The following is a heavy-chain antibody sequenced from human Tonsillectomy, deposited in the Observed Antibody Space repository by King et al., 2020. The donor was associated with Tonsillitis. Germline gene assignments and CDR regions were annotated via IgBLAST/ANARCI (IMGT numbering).Heavy chain of an antibody. V-gene: IGHV3-33*05. Sequence: VQLVESGGGVVQPGRSLRLSCAASGFTFSSYGVHWVRQAPGKGLEWVAVISYDGSNKYYADSVKGRFNISRDNSKNTLYLQMNSLRVEDTAVYYCARNYYDSGGRSNGMDVWGQGTTVTVSS. D-gene: IGHD3-22*01. J-gene: IGHJ6*02. CDR2: ISYDGSNK. CDR1: GFTFSSYG. CDR3: ARNYYDSGGRSNGMDV.